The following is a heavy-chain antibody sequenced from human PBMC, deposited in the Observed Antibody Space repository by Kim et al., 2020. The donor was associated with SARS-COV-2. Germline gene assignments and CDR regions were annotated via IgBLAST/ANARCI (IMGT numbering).Heavy chain of an antibody. CDR3: ARVQRIAAAGTKAFDI. Sequence: SVKGRFTISRDNAKNSLYLQMNSLRAEETAVYYCARVQRIAAAGTKAFDIWGQGTMVTVSS. J-gene: IGHJ3*02. V-gene: IGHV3-21*01. D-gene: IGHD6-13*01.